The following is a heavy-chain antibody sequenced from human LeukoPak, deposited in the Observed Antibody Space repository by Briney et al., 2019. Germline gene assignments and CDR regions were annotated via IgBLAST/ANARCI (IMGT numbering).Heavy chain of an antibody. V-gene: IGHV3-33*01. Sequence: GGSLRLSCAASGVTFRNHGMHWVRQAPGKGLEWVAVIWYDGSSKYYADSVKGRFTISRDNSKNTLYLQTNSLRAEDTAVYYCARDRESVRLDYWGQGTLVTVSS. CDR2: IWYDGSSK. J-gene: IGHJ4*02. CDR3: ARDRESVRLDY. CDR1: GVTFRNHG. D-gene: IGHD4-17*01.